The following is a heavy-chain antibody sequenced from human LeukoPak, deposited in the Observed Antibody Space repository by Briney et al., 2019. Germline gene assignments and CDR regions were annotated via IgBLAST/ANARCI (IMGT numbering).Heavy chain of an antibody. Sequence: LGGSLRLSCPASVFPFSSYWMHWVRPAPGKGLVCVSRINSDWSSTSYADSVKGRFTISRDNAKNTLYLQMNSLRAEDTAVYYCARDICSGGSCYYDYWGQGTLVTVSS. D-gene: IGHD2-15*01. CDR2: INSDWSST. J-gene: IGHJ4*02. CDR1: VFPFSSYW. CDR3: ARDICSGGSCYYDY. V-gene: IGHV3-74*01.